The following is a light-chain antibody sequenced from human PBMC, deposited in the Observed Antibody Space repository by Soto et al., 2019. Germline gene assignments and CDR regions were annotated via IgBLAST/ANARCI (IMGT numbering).Light chain of an antibody. Sequence: DIRLTQSPSFLSASVGDRVTITCRARQGISNFLAWYQQKPGKAPKLLIYAASTLQSGVPSRFSGSGSGTEFTLTISSLQPEDFATYYCQQLNSYLFTFGPGTKVDIK. J-gene: IGKJ3*01. CDR1: QGISNF. CDR3: QQLNSYLFT. CDR2: AAS. V-gene: IGKV1-9*01.